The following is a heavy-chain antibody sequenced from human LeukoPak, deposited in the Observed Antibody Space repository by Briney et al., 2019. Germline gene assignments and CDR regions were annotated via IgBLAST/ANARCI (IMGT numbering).Heavy chain of an antibody. CDR2: IYYSGST. CDR3: ARDRGFMVRGSRRGYDDYYYYMDV. V-gene: IGHV4-39*02. Sequence: SETLSLTCTVSGGSISSSSYYWGWIRQPPGKGLEWIGSIYYSGSTYYNLSLKSRVTISVDTSKNQFSLKLSSVTAADTAVYYCARDRGFMVRGSRRGYDDYYYYMDVWGKGTTVTISS. CDR1: GGSISSSSYY. D-gene: IGHD3-10*01. J-gene: IGHJ6*03.